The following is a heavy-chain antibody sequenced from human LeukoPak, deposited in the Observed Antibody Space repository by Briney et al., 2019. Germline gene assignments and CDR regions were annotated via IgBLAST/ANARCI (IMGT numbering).Heavy chain of an antibody. CDR3: SRGLSDVY. CDR1: GGSFSGYY. J-gene: IGHJ4*02. CDR2: INHSGIT. V-gene: IGHV4-34*01. Sequence: ASEILSLTCGVYGGSFSGYYWTWIRQPPGKGLEWIGEINHSGITNYNPSLKSRVTISIDTSKSQFSLKLNSVTAADTAVYYCSRGLSDVYWGQGTLVTVSS.